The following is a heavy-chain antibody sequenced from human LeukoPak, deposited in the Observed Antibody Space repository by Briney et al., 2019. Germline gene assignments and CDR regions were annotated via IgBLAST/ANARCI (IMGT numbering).Heavy chain of an antibody. J-gene: IGHJ4*02. CDR1: GGSISGYF. CDR2: IYYSGST. V-gene: IGHV4-59*01. CDR3: ARGVACDY. D-gene: IGHD3-3*01. Sequence: SETLSLNCTVSGGSISGYFWSWIRQPPGKGLEWIGYIYYSGSTNYNPSLKSRVTISVDTSKNQFSLKLSSVTAADTAVYYCARGVACDYWGQGTLVTVSS.